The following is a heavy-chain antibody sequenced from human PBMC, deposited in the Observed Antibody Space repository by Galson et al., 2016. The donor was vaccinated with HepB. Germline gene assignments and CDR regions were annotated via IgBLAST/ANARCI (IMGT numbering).Heavy chain of an antibody. V-gene: IGHV3-21*01. CDR3: ARTLPRSGAFDI. Sequence: LRLSCAASGFTFRISSMNWVRQAPGKGLEWVSSISTRSSYIYYADSVKGRFTISRDNAKNSLYLQRNSLRAEDTAVYYCARTLPRSGAFDIWGQGTMVTVSS. J-gene: IGHJ3*02. CDR1: GFTFRISS. CDR2: ISTRSSYI.